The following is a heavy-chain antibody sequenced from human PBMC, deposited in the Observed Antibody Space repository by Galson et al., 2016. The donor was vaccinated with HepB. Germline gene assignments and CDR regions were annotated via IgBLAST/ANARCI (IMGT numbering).Heavy chain of an antibody. CDR2: IIPLFGTA. CDR3: ARRKFSSSWFDY. J-gene: IGHJ4*02. CDR1: GGTFNSYA. D-gene: IGHD6-13*01. Sequence: CKASGGTFNSYAISWVRQAPGQGLEWMGGIIPLFGTANYAQKFQGRVTITADESTSTVYMELSSLRFEDTAVYYCARRKFSSSWFDYWGQGTLVTVSS. V-gene: IGHV1-69*01.